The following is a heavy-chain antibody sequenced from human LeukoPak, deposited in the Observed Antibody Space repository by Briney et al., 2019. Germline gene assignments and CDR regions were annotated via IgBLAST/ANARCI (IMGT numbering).Heavy chain of an antibody. CDR2: IYNSESI. D-gene: IGHD6-13*01. V-gene: IGHV4-4*07. CDR1: GGSINGCY. J-gene: IGHJ5*02. Sequence: SETLSLTCTVSGGSINGCYWSWIRQPAGKGLEWIGRIYNSESINYNPSLKSRVTMSIDTSKNQFSLKLNSVTAADTAVYYCARDRSSSYTRDWFDPWGQGALVTVSS. CDR3: ARDRSSSYTRDWFDP.